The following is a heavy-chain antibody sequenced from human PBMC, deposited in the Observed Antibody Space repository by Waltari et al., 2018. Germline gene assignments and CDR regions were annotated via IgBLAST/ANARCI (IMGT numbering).Heavy chain of an antibody. J-gene: IGHJ4*02. D-gene: IGHD5-18*01. CDR2: IYHSGST. CDR1: GYSISSGYY. V-gene: IGHV4-38-2*01. CDR3: ARRGYSYGFFDY. Sequence: QVQLQESGPGLVKPSETLSLTCAVSGYSISSGYYWGWFRQPPGKGLEWIGSIYHSGSTYYNPSLKSRVTISVDTSKNQFSLKLSSVTAADTAVYYCARRGYSYGFFDYWGQGTLVTVSS.